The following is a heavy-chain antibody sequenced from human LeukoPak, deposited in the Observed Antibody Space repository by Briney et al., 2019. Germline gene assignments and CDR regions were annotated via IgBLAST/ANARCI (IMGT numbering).Heavy chain of an antibody. J-gene: IGHJ4*02. CDR1: GFTFSSYG. D-gene: IGHD3-9*01. CDR2: IRYDGSNK. CDR3: AKSDYDILTGENYYFDY. V-gene: IGHV3-30*02. Sequence: PGGSLRLSCAASGFTFSSYGMHWVRQAPGKGLEWVAFIRYDGSNKYYADSVKSRFTISRDNSKNTLYLQMNSLGAEDRAVYYCAKSDYDILTGENYYFDYWGQGTLVTVSS.